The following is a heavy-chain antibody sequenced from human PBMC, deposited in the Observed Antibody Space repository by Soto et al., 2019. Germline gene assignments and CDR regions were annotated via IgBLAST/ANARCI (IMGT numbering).Heavy chain of an antibody. CDR1: GYTFFSYG. V-gene: IGHV1-18*01. CDR3: ARLVGPTSSDNWFDP. J-gene: IGHJ5*02. CDR2: VSGYNGHT. D-gene: IGHD1-26*01. Sequence: QVKLEQSGAEVKKPGASVKVSCKASGYTFFSYGITWVRQSPGQGLEWMGWVSGYNGHTNYAQKFQGRVTMTRDISTTTAYMELRNLRSDDTAVYYCARLVGPTSSDNWFDPWGQGTLVTVS.